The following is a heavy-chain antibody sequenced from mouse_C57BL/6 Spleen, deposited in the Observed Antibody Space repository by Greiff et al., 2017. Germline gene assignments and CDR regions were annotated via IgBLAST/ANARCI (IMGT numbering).Heavy chain of an antibody. D-gene: IGHD2-5*01. Sequence: QVTLKESGPGILQSSQTLSLTCSFSGFSLSTSGMGVSWIRQPSGKGLEWLAHIYWDDDKRYNPSLKSRLTISKDTSRNQVFLKITSVDTADTATYYCARRRGAYYSNKSNYFDYWGQGTTLTVSS. CDR2: IYWDDDK. CDR3: ARRRGAYYSNKSNYFDY. J-gene: IGHJ2*01. CDR1: GFSLSTSGMG. V-gene: IGHV8-12*01.